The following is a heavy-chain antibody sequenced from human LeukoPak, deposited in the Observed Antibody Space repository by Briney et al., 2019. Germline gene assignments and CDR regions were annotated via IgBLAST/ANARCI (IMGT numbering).Heavy chain of an antibody. J-gene: IGHJ4*02. V-gene: IGHV4-34*01. D-gene: IGHD3-22*01. CDR3: ARERITMIVVVWGAFDY. Sequence: GSLRLSCAASGFTVSSNYMSWIRQPPGKGLEWIGEINHSGSTNYNPSLKSRVTISVDTSKNQFSLKLSSVTAADTAVYYCARERITMIVVVWGAFDYWGQGTLVTVSS. CDR2: INHSGST. CDR1: GFTVSSNY.